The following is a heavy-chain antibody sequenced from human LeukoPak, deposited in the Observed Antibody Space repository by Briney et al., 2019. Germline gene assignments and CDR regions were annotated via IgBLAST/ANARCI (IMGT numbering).Heavy chain of an antibody. CDR3: AKGTRYDLGYHDY. Sequence: GRSLRLSCAASGFTFSSYGMHWVRQAPGKGLEWVAVISYDGSNKYYADSVKGRFTISRDNSKNTLYLQMNSLRAEDTAEYYCAKGTRYDLGYHDYWGQGTLVTVSS. CDR1: GFTFSSYG. V-gene: IGHV3-30*18. J-gene: IGHJ4*02. D-gene: IGHD3-3*01. CDR2: ISYDGSNK.